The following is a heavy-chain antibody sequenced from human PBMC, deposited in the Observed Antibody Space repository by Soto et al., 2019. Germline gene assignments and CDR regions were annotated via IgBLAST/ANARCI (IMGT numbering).Heavy chain of an antibody. CDR3: AKDRSVDIVATILAQYNWFDP. V-gene: IGHV3-23*01. J-gene: IGHJ5*02. CDR1: GFTFSSYA. CDR2: ISGSGGST. D-gene: IGHD5-12*01. Sequence: PGGSLRLSCAASGFTFSSYAMSWVRQAPGKGLEWVSAISGSGGSTYYADSVKGRFTISRDNSKNTLYLQMNSLRAEDTAVYYCAKDRSVDIVATILAQYNWFDPWGQGTLVTVSS.